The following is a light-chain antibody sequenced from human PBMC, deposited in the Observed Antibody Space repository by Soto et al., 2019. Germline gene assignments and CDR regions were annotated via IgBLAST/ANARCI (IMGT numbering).Light chain of an antibody. CDR3: SSYTSSISLV. Sequence: QSALTQPASVSGSPGQSITISCTGTSSDIGSYNYVSWYQQHPGKAPKLMIYGVSNRPSGVSNRFSGSKSGNTASLTISGLQAEDEADYYCSSYTSSISLVFGGGTKLTVL. CDR1: SSDIGSYNY. CDR2: GVS. V-gene: IGLV2-14*01. J-gene: IGLJ3*02.